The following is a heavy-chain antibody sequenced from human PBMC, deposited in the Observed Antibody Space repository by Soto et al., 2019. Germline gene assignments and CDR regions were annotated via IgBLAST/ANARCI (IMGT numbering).Heavy chain of an antibody. CDR3: ARAYYYDSRPDPSAFDI. D-gene: IGHD3-22*01. J-gene: IGHJ3*02. Sequence: QVQLVQSGAEVKKPGSSVKVSCKASGGTFSSYAISWVRQAPGQGLEWMGGIIPIFGTANYAQKFQGRVTITADESTSTAYMELSSLRSEDTAVYYCARAYYYDSRPDPSAFDIWGQGTMVTVSS. CDR2: IIPIFGTA. CDR1: GGTFSSYA. V-gene: IGHV1-69*12.